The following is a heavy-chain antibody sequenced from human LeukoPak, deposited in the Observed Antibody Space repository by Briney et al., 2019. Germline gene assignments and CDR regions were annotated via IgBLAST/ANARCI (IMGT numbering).Heavy chain of an antibody. J-gene: IGHJ3*02. D-gene: IGHD3-10*01. CDR3: AKDYIWFGELSTDAFDI. V-gene: IGHV3-23*01. CDR2: IIGSGGST. CDR1: GFTFSSYA. Sequence: GGSLRLSCAASGFTFSSYAMSWVRQAPGKGLEWVSAIIGSGGSTYYADSGKGRFTISRDNSKNTLYLQMNSLRAEDTAVYYCAKDYIWFGELSTDAFDIWGQGTMVTVSS.